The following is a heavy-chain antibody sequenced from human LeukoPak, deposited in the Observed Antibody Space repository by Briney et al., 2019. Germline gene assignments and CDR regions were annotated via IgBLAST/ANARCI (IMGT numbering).Heavy chain of an antibody. CDR3: ATDLG. Sequence: GGSLRLSCAASGFTFSSYWMHWVRQAPGKGLVWVSRVEHDGSRTAYADSVTGRFTISRDNARNMVYRQMNSLRAEDTAVYYCATDLGWGQGTLVTVSS. J-gene: IGHJ4*02. CDR2: VEHDGSRT. D-gene: IGHD4-17*01. CDR1: GFTFSSYW. V-gene: IGHV3-74*01.